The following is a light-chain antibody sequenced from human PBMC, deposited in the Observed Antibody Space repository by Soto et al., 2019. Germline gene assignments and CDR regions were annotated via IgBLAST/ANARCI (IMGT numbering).Light chain of an antibody. CDR1: SSNIGSNT. V-gene: IGLV1-44*01. Sequence: QSVLTQPPSASGTPGQRVTISCSGSSSNIGSNTVNWYQQLPGTAPKLLIYSNNQRPSGVPDRFSGSKSGTSASLAISGLQSEDEADYYCQSYDSSLSGSGVVFGGGTKVTVL. CDR2: SNN. J-gene: IGLJ2*01. CDR3: QSYDSSLSGSGVV.